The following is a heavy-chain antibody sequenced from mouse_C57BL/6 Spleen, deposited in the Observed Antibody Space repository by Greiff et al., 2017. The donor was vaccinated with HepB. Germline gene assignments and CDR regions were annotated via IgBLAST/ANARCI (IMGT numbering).Heavy chain of an antibody. Sequence: EVQLVESGGGLVKPGGSLKLSCAASGFTFSDYGVHWVRQAPEKGLEWVAYISSGSSTIYYADTVKGRFTISRDNAKNTLFLQMTSLRSEDTAMYYCARPEVFYYAMDYWGQGTSVTVSS. CDR1: GFTFSDYG. V-gene: IGHV5-17*01. CDR2: ISSGSSTI. CDR3: ARPEVFYYAMDY. J-gene: IGHJ4*01.